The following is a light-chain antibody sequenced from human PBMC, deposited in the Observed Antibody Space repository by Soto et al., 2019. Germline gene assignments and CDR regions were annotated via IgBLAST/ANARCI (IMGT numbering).Light chain of an antibody. Sequence: QSALTQPASVSGSPGQSITISCTGTSSDVGGYNYVSWYQQHPGKAPQLMIYEVSNRPLGVSNRVSGSKSGNTASLTISGLQAEDEADYYCSAYTGSSTLVVGTGTEVTVL. V-gene: IGLV2-14*01. J-gene: IGLJ1*01. CDR1: SSDVGGYNY. CDR3: SAYTGSSTLV. CDR2: EVS.